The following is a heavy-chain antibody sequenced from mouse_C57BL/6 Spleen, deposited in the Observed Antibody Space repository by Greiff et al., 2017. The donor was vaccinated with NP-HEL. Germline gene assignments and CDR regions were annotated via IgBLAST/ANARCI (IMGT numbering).Heavy chain of an antibody. CDR2: ISYDGRN. CDR1: GYSITSGYY. J-gene: IGHJ2*01. Sequence: DVKLQESGPGLVKPSQSLSLTCSVTGYSITSGYYWNWIRQFPGNKLEWMGYISYDGRNNYNPSLKKRISITRDTSKNQFFLKLNSVTTEDTATYYCAREGDLLFDYWGQGTTLTVSS. D-gene: IGHD2-1*01. CDR3: AREGDLLFDY. V-gene: IGHV3-6*01.